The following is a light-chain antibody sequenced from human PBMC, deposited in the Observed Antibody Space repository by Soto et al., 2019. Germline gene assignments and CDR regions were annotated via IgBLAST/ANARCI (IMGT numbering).Light chain of an antibody. V-gene: IGKV1-39*01. CDR2: ATS. CDR3: QQTYTTPRT. Sequence: DTQMTQSPSSLSASVGDRISITSRASQTVSTYLNWYQQKAGQAPTLLISATSTLQSGVPSRFSGSGSGTEFTLTITSLQPEDFATYYCQQTYTTPRTFGQGTKVAFK. J-gene: IGKJ1*01. CDR1: QTVSTY.